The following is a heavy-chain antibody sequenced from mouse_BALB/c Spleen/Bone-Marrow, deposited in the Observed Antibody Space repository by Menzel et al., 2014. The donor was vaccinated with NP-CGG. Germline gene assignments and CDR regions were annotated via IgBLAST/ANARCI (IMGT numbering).Heavy chain of an antibody. D-gene: IGHD1-1*01. Sequence: VQGVESGPGLVSPSQSLSITCTVSGFSLTSYGVHWVRQPPGKVLEWLGVIWAGGSTNYNSALMSRLSISKDNSKSQVFLKMNSLQTDDTAMYYCARGSYYEGAMDYWGQGTSVTVSS. CDR3: ARGSYYEGAMDY. CDR2: IWAGGST. CDR1: GFSLTSYG. J-gene: IGHJ4*01. V-gene: IGHV2-9*02.